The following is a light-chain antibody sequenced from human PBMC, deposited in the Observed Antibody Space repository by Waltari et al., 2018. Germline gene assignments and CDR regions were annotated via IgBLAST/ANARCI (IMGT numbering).Light chain of an antibody. CDR3: SSYTSSSTLHVV. J-gene: IGLJ2*01. CDR2: DVS. CDR1: TRHFGCYNY. Sequence: QSALTQPASVPGSPGQSHTISCTGTTRHFGCYNYLSYSKEHPGKAPKLMIYDVSNRPSGGSNRFSGSKSGNTASLTISGLQAEDEADYYCSSYTSSSTLHVVFGGGTKLTVL. V-gene: IGLV2-14*03.